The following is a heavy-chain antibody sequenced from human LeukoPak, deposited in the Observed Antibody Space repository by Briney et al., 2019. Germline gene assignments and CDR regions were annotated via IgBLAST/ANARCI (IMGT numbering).Heavy chain of an antibody. J-gene: IGHJ4*02. Sequence: PGGSLRLSCAASGFTFTKYAMNWVRQAPGKGLEWVSRISGSGSATDYADSVKGRFSISRDNSKNTLYLQMTSLRAEDTAIYYCARDSDVPGCFGYWGQGSPVTGSS. D-gene: IGHD2-21*01. CDR3: ARDSDVPGCFGY. CDR1: GFTFTKYA. V-gene: IGHV3-23*01. CDR2: ISGSGSAT.